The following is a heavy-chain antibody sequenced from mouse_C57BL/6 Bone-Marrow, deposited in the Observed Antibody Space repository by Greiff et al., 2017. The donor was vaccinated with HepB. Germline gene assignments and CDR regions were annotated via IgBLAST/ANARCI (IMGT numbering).Heavy chain of an antibody. J-gene: IGHJ3*01. Sequence: VQLQQSGAELARPGASVKLSCKASGYTFTSYGISWVKQRTGQGLEWIGEIYPRSGNTYYNEKFKGKATLTADKSSSTAYMELRSLTSEDSAVYICALYYGSSPAWFAYWGQGTLVTVSA. CDR1: GYTFTSYG. D-gene: IGHD1-1*01. CDR3: ALYYGSSPAWFAY. CDR2: IYPRSGNT. V-gene: IGHV1-81*01.